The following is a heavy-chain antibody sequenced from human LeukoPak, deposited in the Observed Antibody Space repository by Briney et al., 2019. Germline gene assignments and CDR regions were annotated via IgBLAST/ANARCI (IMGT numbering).Heavy chain of an antibody. J-gene: IGHJ4*02. CDR2: IKSKTVGGTI. V-gene: IGHV3-15*01. Sequence: GGSLRLSCAASGFTFSNACMTWVRQAPGKGLEWVGRIKSKTVGGTIDYAAPVKGRFIISRDDSKNTLYLQMNSLKTEDTAVYYCNTLHDWGQGALVTVSS. CDR1: GFTFSNAC. CDR3: NTLHD.